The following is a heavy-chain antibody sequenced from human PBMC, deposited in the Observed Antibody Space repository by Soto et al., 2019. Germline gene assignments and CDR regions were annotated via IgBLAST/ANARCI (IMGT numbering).Heavy chain of an antibody. Sequence: SETLSLTCTVSGGSISSYYWSWIRQPPGKGLEWIGYIYYSGSTNYNPSLKSRVTISVDTSKNQFSLKLSSVTAADTAVYYCARAGVDTAMVFYYYMDVWGKGTTVTVSS. CDR3: ARAGVDTAMVFYYYMDV. J-gene: IGHJ6*03. CDR1: GGSISSYY. CDR2: IYYSGST. V-gene: IGHV4-59*01. D-gene: IGHD5-18*01.